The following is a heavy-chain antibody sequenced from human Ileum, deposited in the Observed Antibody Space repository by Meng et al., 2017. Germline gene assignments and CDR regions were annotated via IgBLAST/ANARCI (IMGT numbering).Heavy chain of an antibody. D-gene: IGHD2-2*01. Sequence: QVQLQESGQGLVKPAETLSLTCTVSGGSISNYYWSWIRQPAGKGLEWIGRIYASVSTNYNPSLRTRITMSVDTSKSQFSLKLTSITAADTAVYYCVRDGSSSSGGALWGRGTLVTVSS. V-gene: IGHV4-4*07. CDR1: GGSISNYY. J-gene: IGHJ2*01. CDR3: VRDGSSSSGGAL. CDR2: IYASVST.